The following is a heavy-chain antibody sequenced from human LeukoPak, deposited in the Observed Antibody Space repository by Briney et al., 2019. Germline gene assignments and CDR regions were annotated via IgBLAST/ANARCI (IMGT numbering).Heavy chain of an antibody. J-gene: IGHJ6*03. V-gene: IGHV3-30*02. CDR3: AKDGEQLTHYYYYYYMDV. CDR1: GLTFSTYG. D-gene: IGHD6-13*01. CDR2: IRYDVSNK. Sequence: GGSLILCCAAPGLTFSTYGMHWVGQAAGIMLERMVFIRYDVSNKYYADSVKRRFTISRDNSKNTLYLQMNSLRAEDTAVYYCAKDGEQLTHYYYYYYMDVWGKGTTVTVSS.